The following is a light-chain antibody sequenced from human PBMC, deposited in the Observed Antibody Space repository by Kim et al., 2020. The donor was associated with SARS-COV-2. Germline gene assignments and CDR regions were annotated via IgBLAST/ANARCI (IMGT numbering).Light chain of an antibody. Sequence: GHSPVLVIYQRIQRPSGIPERFSGSNSGNTATLTISGTQAMDEADFYCQAWDSSTHNYVFGPGTKVTVL. CDR3: QAWDSSTHNYV. CDR2: QRI. V-gene: IGLV3-1*01. J-gene: IGLJ1*01.